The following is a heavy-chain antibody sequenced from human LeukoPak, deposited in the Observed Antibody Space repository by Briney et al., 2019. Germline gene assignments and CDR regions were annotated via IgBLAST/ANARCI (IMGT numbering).Heavy chain of an antibody. V-gene: IGHV3-48*04. J-gene: IGHJ5*02. Sequence: GGSLRLSCAASGFTFSTYSMNWVRQAPGKGLGWVSYISSGSSTIYYADSVQGRFTISRDNAKNSLYLQMNSLRAEDTAVYYCARRATVTTKNWFDPWGQGTLVTVSS. CDR3: ARRATVTTKNWFDP. CDR2: ISSGSSTI. CDR1: GFTFSTYS. D-gene: IGHD4-11*01.